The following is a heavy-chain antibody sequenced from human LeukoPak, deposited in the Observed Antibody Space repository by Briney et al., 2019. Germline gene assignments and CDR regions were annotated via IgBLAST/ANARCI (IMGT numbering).Heavy chain of an antibody. J-gene: IGHJ3*02. CDR2: INPNSGGT. CDR3: ARYFYDSSGSSSDAFDI. CDR1: GYTFTGYY. V-gene: IGHV1-2*02. D-gene: IGHD3-22*01. Sequence: ASVKVSCKTSGYTFTGYYMHWVRQDPGQGLEGMGWINPNSGGTNYAQRFQGRVTMIRDTSMSTAYMELSSLRSDDSAVYYCARYFYDSSGSSSDAFDIWGQGTMVTVSS.